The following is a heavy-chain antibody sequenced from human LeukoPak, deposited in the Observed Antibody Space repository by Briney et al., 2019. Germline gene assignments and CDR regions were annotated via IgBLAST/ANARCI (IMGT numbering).Heavy chain of an antibody. CDR2: IYYSGST. J-gene: IGHJ6*02. Sequence: SQTLSLTCTVSGGSISSAGYYWSWLRQHRGKGLEWLGYIYYSGSTYYNPSLKSRVTISVYTSKNQFSLKLSSVTAADTAVYYCARAPSVLGGYDSRNYYYYGMDVWGQGTTVTVSS. D-gene: IGHD5-12*01. CDR3: ARAPSVLGGYDSRNYYYYGMDV. CDR1: GGSISSAGYY. V-gene: IGHV4-31*03.